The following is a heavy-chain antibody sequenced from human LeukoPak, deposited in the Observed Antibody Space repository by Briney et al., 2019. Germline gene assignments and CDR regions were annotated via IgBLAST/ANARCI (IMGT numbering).Heavy chain of an antibody. CDR1: GGSISSSNYY. Sequence: SETLSLTCTVSGGSISSSNYYWAWTRQPPGKGLEWIGSIYYSGSTYYNPSLKSRVTISVDTSENQFSLKLNSVTAADTAVYYCASLQKGFFDYWGQGTLVTVSS. CDR2: IYYSGST. J-gene: IGHJ4*02. CDR3: ASLQKGFFDY. V-gene: IGHV4-39*01.